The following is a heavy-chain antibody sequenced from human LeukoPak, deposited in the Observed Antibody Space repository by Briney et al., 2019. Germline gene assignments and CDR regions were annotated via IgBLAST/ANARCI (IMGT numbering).Heavy chain of an antibody. J-gene: IGHJ4*02. Sequence: SETLSLTCTVSGYSISSGYYWGWIRQPPGKELEWIVRIYYSGGTYYNPPLQSRLTITVVTSKSQFSLKLSSVTAADTAVYYCARVQRGSYVPLRAVAPTTHFDYWGQGTLVTVSS. CDR3: ARVQRGSYVPLRAVAPTTHFDY. CDR2: IYYSGGT. CDR1: GYSISSGYY. V-gene: IGHV4-38-2*02. D-gene: IGHD1-26*01.